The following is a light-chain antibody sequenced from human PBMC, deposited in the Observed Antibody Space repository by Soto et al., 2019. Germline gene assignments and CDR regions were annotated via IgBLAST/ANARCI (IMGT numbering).Light chain of an antibody. CDR2: GAS. CDR1: QYISSY. Sequence: DIQMTQSPSSRSASVGERVTITFLASQYISSYVNWYQQKPGKAPKFLIYGASDLQRGVPSRFSGSGSGTDFTLTINSLQPEDFATYYCQQSYSRPLTFGPGTKVDI. J-gene: IGKJ3*01. CDR3: QQSYSRPLT. V-gene: IGKV1-39*01.